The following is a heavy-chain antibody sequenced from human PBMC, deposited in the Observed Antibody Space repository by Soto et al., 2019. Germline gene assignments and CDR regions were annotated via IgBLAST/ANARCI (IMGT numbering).Heavy chain of an antibody. V-gene: IGHV1-18*04. CDR2: ISGYNGDT. Sequence: CEACGDSVNGYYMRWVRQAPGQGLEWMGWISGYNGDTNYAQKFQDRVSMTIDTSTGTAYMELRSLTSDDTAIYYCAKNGQPPYYYYGLDVWGQGTKVTVSS. CDR1: GDSVNGYY. CDR3: AKNGQPPYYYYGLDV. D-gene: IGHD2-8*01. J-gene: IGHJ6*02.